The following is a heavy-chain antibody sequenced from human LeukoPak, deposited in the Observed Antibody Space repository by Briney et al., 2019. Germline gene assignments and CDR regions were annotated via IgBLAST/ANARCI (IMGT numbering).Heavy chain of an antibody. CDR3: ARVFRGVVTSNWFDP. CDR1: GVSINGNY. V-gene: IGHV4-59*01. J-gene: IGHJ5*02. Sequence: SETLSLTCTVSGVSINGNYWTWIRQLPGKGLEWIGFVSDTGDTDYNPSLESRLTISVDTSKSQLSLSLSSVTAADTALYYCARVFRGVVTSNWFDPWGQGTLVTVSS. D-gene: IGHD3-3*01. CDR2: VSDTGDT.